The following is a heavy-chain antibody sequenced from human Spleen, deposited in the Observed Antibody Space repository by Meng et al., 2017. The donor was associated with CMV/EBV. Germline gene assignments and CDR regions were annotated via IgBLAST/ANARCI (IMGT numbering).Heavy chain of an antibody. V-gene: IGHV3-49*04. CDR3: TRELRRLYYYYGMDV. D-gene: IGHD1-1*01. CDR1: GFTFSSYS. CDR2: IRSKAYGGTT. Sequence: GGSLRLSCAASGFTFSSYSMNWVRQAPGKGLEWVGFIRSKAYGGTTEYAASVQGRFTISRDDSKSIAYLQMNSLKTEDTAVYYCTRELRRLYYYYGMDVWGQGTTVTVSS. J-gene: IGHJ6*02.